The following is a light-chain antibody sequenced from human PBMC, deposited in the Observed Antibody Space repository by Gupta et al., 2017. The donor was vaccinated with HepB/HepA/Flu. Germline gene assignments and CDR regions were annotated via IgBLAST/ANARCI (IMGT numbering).Light chain of an antibody. CDR1: QSVYSD. V-gene: IGKV3-15*01. Sequence: ERVMTQSPATLSLSPGHTATLSCRASQSVYSDLAWYQQKPGQAPRLLIYRASTRDTGIPARFSGSGYGTEFTLTISSRQSEDFAVYYCQQYTDWPPGTFGQGTKMEIK. J-gene: IGKJ2*02. CDR2: RAS. CDR3: QQYTDWPPGT.